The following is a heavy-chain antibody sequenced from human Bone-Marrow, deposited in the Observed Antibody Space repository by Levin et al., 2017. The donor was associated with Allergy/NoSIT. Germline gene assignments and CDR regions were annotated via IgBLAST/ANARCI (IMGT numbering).Heavy chain of an antibody. CDR2: ISSSSAI. Sequence: GESLKISCAASGFTLSSYSMNWVRRAPGKGLEWVSYISSSSAIYYADSVKGRFTISRDNAKNSVLLQMNSLRADDAAVYYCTRETIYYYYMDVWGKGTTVTVSS. CDR1: GFTLSSYS. J-gene: IGHJ6*03. CDR3: TRETIYYYYMDV. V-gene: IGHV3-48*01. D-gene: IGHD5-24*01.